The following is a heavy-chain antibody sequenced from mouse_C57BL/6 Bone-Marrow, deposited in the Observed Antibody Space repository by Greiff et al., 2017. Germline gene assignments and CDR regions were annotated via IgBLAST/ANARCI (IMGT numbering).Heavy chain of an antibody. D-gene: IGHD1-1*01. CDR1: GYTFTDYY. V-gene: IGHV1-77*01. CDR2: IGPGSGRT. J-gene: IGHJ2*01. Sequence: VQLQQSGAELVKPGASVKISCMASGYTFTDYYLNWVKQMPGPGLAWIGKIGPGSGRTYHNEQFTGQATLTADKSFSTAYMQLSSLTSEDSAVYFCANYYGRSPFDYWGKGTTLTFS. CDR3: ANYYGRSPFDY.